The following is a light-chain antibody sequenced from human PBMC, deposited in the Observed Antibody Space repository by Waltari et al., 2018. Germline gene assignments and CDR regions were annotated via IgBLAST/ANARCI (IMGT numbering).Light chain of an antibody. Sequence: QSALTQPPSASGSPGQSVTISCTGTSSDVGGNNFVSWYQQYPGQAPKVIIYEATKRPSGVPDRFSGSKSGTTTSLTVSGLQAEDEADYYCSSYGNRNVVFGGGTKVTVL. CDR3: SSYGNRNVV. CDR1: SSDVGGNNF. CDR2: EAT. J-gene: IGLJ2*01. V-gene: IGLV2-8*01.